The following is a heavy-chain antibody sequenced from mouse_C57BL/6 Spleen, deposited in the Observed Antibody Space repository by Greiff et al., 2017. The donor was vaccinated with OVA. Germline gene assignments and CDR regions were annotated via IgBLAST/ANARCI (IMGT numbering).Heavy chain of an antibody. CDR1: GFSLTSYG. J-gene: IGHJ1*03. CDR3: AKTDNYDHWYFDV. CDR2: IWRGGST. V-gene: IGHV2-5*01. D-gene: IGHD2-4*01. Sequence: VKLMESGPGLVQPSQSLSITCTVSGFSLTSYGVHWVRQSPGKGLEWLGVIWRGGSTDYNAAFMSRLSITKDNSKSQVFFKMNSLQADDTAIYYCAKTDNYDHWYFDVWGTGTTVTVSS.